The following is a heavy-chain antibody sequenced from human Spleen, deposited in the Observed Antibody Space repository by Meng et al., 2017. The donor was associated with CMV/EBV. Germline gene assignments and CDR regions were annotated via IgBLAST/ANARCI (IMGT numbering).Heavy chain of an antibody. V-gene: IGHV1-69*05. J-gene: IGHJ5*02. Sequence: GTFSSYAISWVRQAPGQGLEWMGGIITIFGTANYAQKFQGRVTITTDESTSTAYMELSSLRSEDTAVYYCARDGRYCSSTSCHEFDPWGQGTLVTVSS. D-gene: IGHD2-2*01. CDR1: GTFSSYA. CDR2: IITIFGTA. CDR3: ARDGRYCSSTSCHEFDP.